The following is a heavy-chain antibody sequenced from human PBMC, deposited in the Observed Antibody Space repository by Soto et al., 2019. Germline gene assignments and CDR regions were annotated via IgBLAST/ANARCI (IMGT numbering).Heavy chain of an antibody. V-gene: IGHV4-31*03. CDR3: ARLYYYDSSGYFRYYFDY. D-gene: IGHD3-22*01. Sequence: SEILSLTCTVSGGSISSGGYYWSWIRQHPGKGLEWIGYIYYSGSTYYNPSLRSRVTISVDTSKNQFSLKLSSVTAADTAVFFFARLYYYDSSGYFRYYFDYWGQGTLVTVSS. J-gene: IGHJ4*02. CDR1: GGSISSGGYY. CDR2: IYYSGST.